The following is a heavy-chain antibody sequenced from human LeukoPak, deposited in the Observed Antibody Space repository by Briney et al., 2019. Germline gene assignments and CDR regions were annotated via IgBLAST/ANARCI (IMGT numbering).Heavy chain of an antibody. D-gene: IGHD5-18*01. CDR1: GGSISSSSYY. Sequence: PSETLSLTCTVSGGSISSSSYYWGWIRQPPGKGLEWIGSIFYSGSTYYNPSLKSRVTISVDTSKNQFSLKLSSVTAADTAVYYCARGVGGYGYGGYAFDIWGQGTMVTVSS. CDR3: ARGVGGYGYGGYAFDI. V-gene: IGHV4-39*07. J-gene: IGHJ3*02. CDR2: IFYSGST.